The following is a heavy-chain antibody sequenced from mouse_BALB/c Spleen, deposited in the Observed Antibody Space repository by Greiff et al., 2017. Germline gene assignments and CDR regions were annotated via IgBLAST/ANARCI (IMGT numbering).Heavy chain of an antibody. Sequence: VQLQQSVAELVKPGASVKLSCTASGFNIKDTYMHWVKQRPEQGLEWIGRIDPANGNTKYDPKFQGKATITADTSSNTAYLQLSSLTSEDTAVYYCATYGYDSYYAMDYWGQGTSVTVAS. CDR1: GFNIKDTY. J-gene: IGHJ4*01. CDR3: ATYGYDSYYAMDY. V-gene: IGHV14-3*02. D-gene: IGHD2-2*01. CDR2: IDPANGNT.